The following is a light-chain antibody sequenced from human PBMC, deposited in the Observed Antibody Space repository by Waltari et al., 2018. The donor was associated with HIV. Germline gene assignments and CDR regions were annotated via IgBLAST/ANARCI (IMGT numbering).Light chain of an antibody. CDR3: QQYNNWPPEYT. Sequence: EIVLTQSPATLSVSPGESVTLPCRASQSINYNLAWYQQKPGQAPRLLIYGASTRATIIPVRFSGSGSGTEFTLTISDLQPEDFAVYYCQQYNNWPPEYTFGQGTKLEIK. V-gene: IGKV3-15*01. J-gene: IGKJ2*01. CDR2: GAS. CDR1: QSINYN.